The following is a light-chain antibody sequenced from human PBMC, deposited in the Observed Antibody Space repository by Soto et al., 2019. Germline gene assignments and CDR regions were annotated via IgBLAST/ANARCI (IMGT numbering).Light chain of an antibody. Sequence: DIQMTQSPSTLSASVGERVTITCRASQSISAWLAWYQQTPGKAPKLLIYKASNVEGGVLSRFSGSGSGTEFTLTISSLQPDHVATYYCQQYHSYPFTFGQGTRLEIK. V-gene: IGKV1-5*03. J-gene: IGKJ5*01. CDR2: KAS. CDR3: QQYHSYPFT. CDR1: QSISAW.